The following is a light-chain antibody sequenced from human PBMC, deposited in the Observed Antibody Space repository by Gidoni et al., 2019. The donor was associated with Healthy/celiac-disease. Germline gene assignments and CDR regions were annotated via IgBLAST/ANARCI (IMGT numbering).Light chain of an antibody. CDR1: QSVLYRSNNNNY. CDR3: QQYYSTPHT. CDR2: WAS. J-gene: IGKJ2*01. Sequence: DIEMTQSPDSLAASLGERATINCKSSQSVLYRSNNNNYLAWYQQKPGQPPKLLIYWASTLESGVPDRFSGSGSGTDFTLTISSLQADDVAVYYCQQYYSTPHTFGQGTKLEIK. V-gene: IGKV4-1*01.